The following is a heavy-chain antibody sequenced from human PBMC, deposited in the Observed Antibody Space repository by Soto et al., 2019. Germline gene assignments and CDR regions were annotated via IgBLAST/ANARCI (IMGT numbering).Heavy chain of an antibody. Sequence: QLQLQESGPGLVKPSETLSLTCTVSGGSISSSSYYWGWIRQPPGKGLEWIGSIYYSGSPYYNPSLKRRVTISVDTSKNQFSLKLSSVTAADTAVYYCASPKIAFYNWFDPWGQGTLVTVSS. CDR3: ASPKIAFYNWFDP. CDR1: GGSISSSSYY. D-gene: IGHD3-3*02. J-gene: IGHJ5*02. CDR2: IYYSGSP. V-gene: IGHV4-39*01.